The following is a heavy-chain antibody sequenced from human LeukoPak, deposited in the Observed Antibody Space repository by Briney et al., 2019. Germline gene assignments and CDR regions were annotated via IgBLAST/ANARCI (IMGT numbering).Heavy chain of an antibody. D-gene: IGHD3-22*01. Sequence: SETLSLTCTVSGGSISSYYWRWIRQPPGKGLEWIGYIYYSGSTNYNPSLKSRVTTSVDTSKNQFSLKLSSVTAADTAVYYCARTLNYYDSSGYYDYWGQGTLVTVSS. V-gene: IGHV4-59*08. CDR2: IYYSGST. CDR1: GGSISSYY. CDR3: ARTLNYYDSSGYYDY. J-gene: IGHJ4*02.